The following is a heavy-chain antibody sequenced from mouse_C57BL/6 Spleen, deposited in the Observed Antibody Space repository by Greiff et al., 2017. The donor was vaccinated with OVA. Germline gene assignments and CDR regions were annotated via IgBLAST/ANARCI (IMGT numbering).Heavy chain of an antibody. D-gene: IGHD1-1*01. CDR3: ANYSEGPYAMDY. Sequence: ESGPGLVKPSQSLSLTCSVTGYSITSGYYWNWIRQFPGNKLEWMGYISYDGSNNYNPSLKNRISITRDTSKNQFFLKLNSVTTEDTATYYCANYSEGPYAMDYWGQGTSVTVSS. J-gene: IGHJ4*01. V-gene: IGHV3-6*01. CDR2: ISYDGSN. CDR1: GYSITSGYY.